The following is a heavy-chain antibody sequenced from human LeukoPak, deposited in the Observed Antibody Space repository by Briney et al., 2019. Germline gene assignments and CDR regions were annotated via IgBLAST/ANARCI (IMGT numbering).Heavy chain of an antibody. CDR2: IYTTGRT. V-gene: IGHV4-4*07. CDR1: GGSISSYW. Sequence: PSETLSLNCSVSGGSISSYWWSWIRQPAGKGVEFIGRIYTTGRTNYNPSLKSRVSMSVDTSKNKFSLELRSVTAADTAVYSCARAGYTISSYRFDYWGQGALVTVSS. J-gene: IGHJ4*02. CDR3: ARAGYTISSYRFDY. D-gene: IGHD3-16*02.